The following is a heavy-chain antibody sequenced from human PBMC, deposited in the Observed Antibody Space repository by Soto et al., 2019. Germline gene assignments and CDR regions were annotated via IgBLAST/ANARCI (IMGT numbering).Heavy chain of an antibody. CDR3: ARDYSRTYGSGYYPGSY. J-gene: IGHJ4*02. Sequence: EVQLVESGGGLVQPGGSLRLSCAASGFTFSSYWMSWVRQAPGKGLEWVANIKQDGSEKYYVDSVKGRFTASRDNAENTLYLQMNSLRAEDTAVYYCARDYSRTYGSGYYPGSYWGQGTLVTVSS. CDR1: GFTFSSYW. D-gene: IGHD6-19*01. CDR2: IKQDGSEK. V-gene: IGHV3-7*03.